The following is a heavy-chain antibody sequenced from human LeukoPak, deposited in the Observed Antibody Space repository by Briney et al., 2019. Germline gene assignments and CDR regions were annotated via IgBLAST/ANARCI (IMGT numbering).Heavy chain of an antibody. J-gene: IGHJ5*02. CDR3: ARDLLGYCSSTSCYGTHNWFDP. Sequence: KPSETLSLTCTVSGGSISSYYWSWIRQPAGKGLEWIGRIYTSGSTNYNPSLKSRVTMSVDTSKNQFSLKLSSVTAADTAVYYRARDLLGYCSSTSCYGTHNWFDPWGQGTLVTVSS. CDR2: IYTSGST. V-gene: IGHV4-4*07. D-gene: IGHD2-2*01. CDR1: GGSISSYY.